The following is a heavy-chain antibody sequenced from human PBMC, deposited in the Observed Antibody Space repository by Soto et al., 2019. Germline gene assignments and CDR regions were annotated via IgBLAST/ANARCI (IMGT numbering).Heavy chain of an antibody. J-gene: IGHJ4*02. CDR2: INPSGGST. CDR1: GYTFTSYY. V-gene: IGHV1-46*01. D-gene: IGHD2-21*02. Sequence: GASVKVSCKASGYTFTSYYMHWVRQAPGQGLEWMGIINPSGGSTSYAQKFQGRVTMTRDTSTSTVYVELSSLRSEDTAVYYCARSWGRAYCGGDCYQPFDYWGQGTLVTVSS. CDR3: ARSWGRAYCGGDCYQPFDY.